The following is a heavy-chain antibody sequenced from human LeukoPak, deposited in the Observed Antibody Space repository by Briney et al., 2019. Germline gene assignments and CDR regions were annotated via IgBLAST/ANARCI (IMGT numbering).Heavy chain of an antibody. CDR1: GFTFSTYW. Sequence: GGSLRLSCAASGFTFSTYWVSWVRQAPGKGLEWVANINQGGSEKYYVDSVKGRFTISRDNAKNSLDLQVNSLRVEDTAVYLCARGYCSGGSCYGGGFDYWGQGTLVTVSS. D-gene: IGHD2-15*01. CDR2: INQGGSEK. CDR3: ARGYCSGGSCYGGGFDY. J-gene: IGHJ4*02. V-gene: IGHV3-7*01.